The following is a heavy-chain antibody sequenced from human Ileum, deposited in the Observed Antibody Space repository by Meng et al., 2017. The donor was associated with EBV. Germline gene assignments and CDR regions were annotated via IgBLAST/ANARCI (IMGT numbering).Heavy chain of an antibody. CDR1: GYSITRTNW. J-gene: IGHJ4*02. CDR2: IYYSGST. V-gene: IGHV4-28*01. CDR3: ARNVPGTSAYYD. Sequence: QPQLQGSGPGLVKPSATISLPCAFAGYSITRTNWWGWIRQPPGTGLEWIGYIYYSGSTSYNPSLKSRVTMSVDTSKNQFSLNLNSVTAVDTAVYYCARNVPGTSAYYDWGQGTLVTVSS. D-gene: IGHD3-22*01.